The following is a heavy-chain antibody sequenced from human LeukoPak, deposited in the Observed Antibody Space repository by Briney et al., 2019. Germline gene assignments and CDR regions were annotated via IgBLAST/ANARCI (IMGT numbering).Heavy chain of an antibody. V-gene: IGHV1-69*05. CDR3: ARGHYGSGSYYNVGLDY. D-gene: IGHD3-10*01. J-gene: IGHJ4*02. CDR2: IIPIFGTA. CDR1: GGTFSSYA. Sequence: EASVKVSCKASGGTFSSYAISWVRQAPGQGLEWMGGIIPIFGTANYAQKFQGRVTITTDESTSTAYMELSSLRSEDTAVYYCARGHYGSGSYYNVGLDYWGQGTLVTVSS.